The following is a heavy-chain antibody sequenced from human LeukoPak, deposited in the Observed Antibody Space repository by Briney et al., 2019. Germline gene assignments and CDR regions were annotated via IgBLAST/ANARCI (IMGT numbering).Heavy chain of an antibody. CDR3: ARGYGDNSGALDI. CDR2: IWYDGRKK. J-gene: IGHJ3*02. CDR1: GFTFSSYG. D-gene: IGHD4-23*01. V-gene: IGHV3-33*01. Sequence: PGRSLRLSCAASGFTFSSYGMHWVRQAPGKGLEWVAVIWYDGRKKYYADSVKGRFTISRDNSKNTLYLQMNSLRAEDTALYYCARGYGDNSGALDIWGQGTMVTVSS.